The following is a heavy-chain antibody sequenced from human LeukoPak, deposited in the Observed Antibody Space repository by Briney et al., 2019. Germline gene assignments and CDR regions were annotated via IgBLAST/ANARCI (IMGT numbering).Heavy chain of an antibody. J-gene: IGHJ6*02. V-gene: IGHV3-30-3*01. D-gene: IGHD5-24*01. CDR2: ISYDGSDK. CDR3: ARCGTPNNYHYYGLDV. Sequence: PGRSLRLSCVASEFIFNSNVMHWVRQAPGKGLEWVSVISYDGSDKFYADSVQGRFTISRDNSKNTLYLQMNSLRTEDTAVYYCARCGTPNNYHYYGLDVWGQGTTVTVSS. CDR1: EFIFNSNV.